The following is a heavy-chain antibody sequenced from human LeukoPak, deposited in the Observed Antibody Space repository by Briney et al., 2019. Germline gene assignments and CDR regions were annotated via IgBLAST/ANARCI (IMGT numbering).Heavy chain of an antibody. D-gene: IGHD5-24*01. J-gene: IGHJ3*01. CDR1: GFTFSGSA. CDR2: ISFSGDST. Sequence: GGSLRLSCAASGFTFSGSAVSWVRQAREGGLEGVSLISFSGDSTYYVHSVKSRFTISRDKSRDTLYVQMNSLRAEDTAIYHCARDIQLSTWGLGTMVTVSS. CDR3: ARDIQLST. V-gene: IGHV3-23*01.